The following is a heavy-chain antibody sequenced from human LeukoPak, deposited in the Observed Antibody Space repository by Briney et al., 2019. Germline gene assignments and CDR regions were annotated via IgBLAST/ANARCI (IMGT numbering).Heavy chain of an antibody. CDR1: GFSFSVYE. V-gene: IGHV3-48*03. CDR2: ISSSGTTT. J-gene: IGHJ4*02. Sequence: PGGSLRLSCAASGFSFSVYEMHWVRQAPGKGLEWISDISSSGTTTYYADSVKGRFTISRDNAKNSLYLQMNSLRAEDTAVYYCTTLTVGTNFGYWGQGTLVTVSS. CDR3: TTLTVGTNFGY. D-gene: IGHD5-12*01.